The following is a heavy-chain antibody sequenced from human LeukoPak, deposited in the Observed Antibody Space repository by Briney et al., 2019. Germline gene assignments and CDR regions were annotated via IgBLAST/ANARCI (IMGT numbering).Heavy chain of an antibody. CDR3: ARDYGGSSPFDY. CDR1: GFTFSSYE. CDR2: ISSSDSTI. V-gene: IGHV3-48*03. D-gene: IGHD4-23*01. Sequence: GGSLRLSCAASGFTFSSYEMHWIRQPPGKGLEWVSYISSSDSTIYYADSVKGRFTISRDNAKNSLYLQMNSLRAEDTAVYYCARDYGGSSPFDYWGQGTLVTVSS. J-gene: IGHJ4*02.